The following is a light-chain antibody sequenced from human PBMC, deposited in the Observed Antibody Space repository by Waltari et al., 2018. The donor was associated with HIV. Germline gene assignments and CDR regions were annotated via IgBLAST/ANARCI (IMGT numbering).Light chain of an antibody. Sequence: SVLTQPASVSGAPGHSITISCTGTASDFGDYNYVSWYQQYPGKAPKLVIFDVSHRPSVISHRFSGSRSGTTASLTISGLQAEDEADYYCSSYARNSPWLFGGGTKLTVL. CDR3: SSYARNSPWL. CDR1: ASDFGDYNY. V-gene: IGLV2-14*03. J-gene: IGLJ3*02. CDR2: DVS.